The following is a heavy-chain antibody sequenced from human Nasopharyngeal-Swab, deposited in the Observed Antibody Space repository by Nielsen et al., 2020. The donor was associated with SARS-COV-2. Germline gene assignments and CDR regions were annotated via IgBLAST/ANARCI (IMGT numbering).Heavy chain of an antibody. J-gene: IGHJ6*03. CDR1: GGSISSSSYY. CDR3: ARVLYNYYYYYYMDV. V-gene: IGHV4-39*07. CDR2: IYYSGST. Sequence: GSLRLSCTVSGGSISSSSYYWGWIRQPPGKGLEWIGSIYYSGSTYYNPSLKSRVTISVDTSKNQFSLKLSSVTAADTAVYYCARVLYNYYYYYYMDVWGKGTTVTVSS. D-gene: IGHD2-8*01.